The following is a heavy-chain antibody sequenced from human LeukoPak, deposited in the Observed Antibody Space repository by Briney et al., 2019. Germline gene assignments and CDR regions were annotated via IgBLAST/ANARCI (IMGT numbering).Heavy chain of an antibody. D-gene: IGHD3-22*01. CDR3: ARRMYYDSSGLYYFDY. V-gene: IGHV4-59*08. J-gene: IGHJ4*02. CDR1: GGSISSYY. Sequence: SETLSLTCTVSGGSISSYYWSWIRQPPGKGLEWIGYIYYSGSTNYNPSLKSRVTISVDTSKNQFSLKLSSVTAADTAVYYCARRMYYDSSGLYYFDYWGQGTLVTVSP. CDR2: IYYSGST.